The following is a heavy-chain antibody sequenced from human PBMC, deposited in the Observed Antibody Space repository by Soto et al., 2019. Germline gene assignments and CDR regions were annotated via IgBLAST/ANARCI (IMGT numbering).Heavy chain of an antibody. CDR3: AREYDSSGSHPNWFDP. CDR2: IYYSGST. D-gene: IGHD3-22*01. CDR1: GGSISSGGYY. Sequence: SETLSLTCTVSGGSISSGGYYWSWIRQHPGKGLEWIGYIYYSGSTYYNPSLKSRVTISVDTSKNQFSLKLSSVTAADTAVYYCAREYDSSGSHPNWFDPWGQGTLVTVSS. J-gene: IGHJ5*02. V-gene: IGHV4-31*03.